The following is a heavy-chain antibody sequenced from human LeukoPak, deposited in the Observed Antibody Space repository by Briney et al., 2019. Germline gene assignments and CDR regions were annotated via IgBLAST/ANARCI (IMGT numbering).Heavy chain of an antibody. Sequence: GGSLRLSCAASGFTFSSYSMNWVRQAPGKGLEWVANIKQDGSEKYYVDSVKGRFTISRDNAKNSLYLQMNSLRAEDTAVYYCARALIQWRPQSIRREWFGYWGQGTLVTVSS. V-gene: IGHV3-7*01. D-gene: IGHD5-12*01. CDR2: IKQDGSEK. CDR1: GFTFSSYS. CDR3: ARALIQWRPQSIRREWFGY. J-gene: IGHJ4*02.